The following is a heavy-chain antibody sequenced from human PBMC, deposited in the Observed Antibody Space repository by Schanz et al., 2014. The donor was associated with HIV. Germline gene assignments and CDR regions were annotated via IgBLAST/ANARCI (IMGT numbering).Heavy chain of an antibody. CDR2: IGWNSVNI. Sequence: EVLLVESGGGLVRPGGSLRLSCAASGFTFVDYGMHWVRQIPGKGLEWVAGIGWNSVNIHYADSVKGRFTISRDNAKNSLYLQMNSLRAEDTAVYYCAKDTTAAGRGYFQHWGQGTLVTVSS. CDR1: GFTFVDYG. D-gene: IGHD6-13*01. J-gene: IGHJ1*01. V-gene: IGHV3-9*01. CDR3: AKDTTAAGRGYFQH.